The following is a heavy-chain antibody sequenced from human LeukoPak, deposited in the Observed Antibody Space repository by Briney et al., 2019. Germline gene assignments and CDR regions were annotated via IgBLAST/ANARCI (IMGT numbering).Heavy chain of an antibody. CDR3: ARGLRGYSYGFGVWFDP. CDR2: MNPNSGNT. V-gene: IGHV1-8*01. CDR1: GYTFTSYD. Sequence: ASVKVSCKASGYTFTSYDINWGRQATGQGLEWRGWMNPNSGNTGYAQKFQGRVTMTRNTSISTAYMELSSLRSEDTAVYYCARGLRGYSYGFGVWFDPWGQGTLVTVSS. D-gene: IGHD5-18*01. J-gene: IGHJ5*02.